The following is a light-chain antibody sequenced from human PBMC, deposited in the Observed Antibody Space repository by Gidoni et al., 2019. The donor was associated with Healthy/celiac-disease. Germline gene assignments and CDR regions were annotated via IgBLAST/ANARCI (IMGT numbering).Light chain of an antibody. J-gene: IGKJ4*02. CDR3: LQALQPLT. V-gene: IGKV2-28*01. CDR1: QSLLHSTGNNY. Sequence: DIVVTQSPLSLPVTPGEPASISCRSSQSLLHSTGNNYFTWYRKKPGQSPQLLIYLGSNRASGVPYRCSGSGSGTDFPMKSSRVEAEEVGVYYCLQALQPLTFGGGTKVEIK. CDR2: LGS.